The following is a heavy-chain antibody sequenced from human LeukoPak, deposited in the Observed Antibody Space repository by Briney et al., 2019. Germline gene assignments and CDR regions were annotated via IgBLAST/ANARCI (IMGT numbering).Heavy chain of an antibody. CDR1: GFTFSSYA. Sequence: GGSLRLSCAASGFTFSSYAMSWVRQAPGKGLEWVSAISGSGGSTYYADSVKGRFTISRDNSKNTLYLQMNSLRAEDTAVYYCAKDAVHDLRYCSSTSCGNDAFDIWGQGTMVTVSS. CDR2: ISGSGGST. V-gene: IGHV3-23*01. D-gene: IGHD2-2*01. CDR3: AKDAVHDLRYCSSTSCGNDAFDI. J-gene: IGHJ3*02.